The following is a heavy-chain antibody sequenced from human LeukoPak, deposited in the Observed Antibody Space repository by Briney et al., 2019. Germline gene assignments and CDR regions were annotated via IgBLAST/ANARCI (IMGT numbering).Heavy chain of an antibody. CDR2: ISYDGSNK. V-gene: IGHV3-30-3*01. CDR3: ARDRDSSGYYSHPAY. Sequence: GSLRLSCAASGFTFSSYAMHWVRQAPGKGLEWVAVISYDGSNKYYADSVKGRFTISRDNSKNTLYLQMNSLRAEDTAVYYCARDRDSSGYYSHPAYWGQGTLVTVSS. J-gene: IGHJ4*02. CDR1: GFTFSSYA. D-gene: IGHD3-22*01.